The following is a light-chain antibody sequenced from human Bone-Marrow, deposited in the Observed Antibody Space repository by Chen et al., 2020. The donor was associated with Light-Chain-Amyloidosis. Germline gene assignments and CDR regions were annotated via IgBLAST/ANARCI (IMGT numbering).Light chain of an antibody. CDR1: SSDVGGDNH. CDR2: EVT. V-gene: IGLV2-14*01. J-gene: IGLJ1*01. CDR3: SSYTITNTLV. Sequence: QSALTQPASVSGPPVQSITLPCPGTSSDVGGDNHVSWYQQHPDKAPKLMIYEVTNRPSWVPDRFSGSKSDNTASLTISGLQTEDEADYFCSSYTITNTLVFGSGTRVTVL.